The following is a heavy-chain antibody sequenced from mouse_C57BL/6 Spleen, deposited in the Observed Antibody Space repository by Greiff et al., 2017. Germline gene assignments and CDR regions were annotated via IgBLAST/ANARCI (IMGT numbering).Heavy chain of an antibody. J-gene: IGHJ3*01. CDR2: IDPNSGGT. V-gene: IGHV1-72*01. CDR3: ARGGNSFAF. Sequence: QVQLQQPGAELVKPGASVKLSCKASGYTFTSYRMHGVKQRPGRGLGWFGRIDPNSGGTKYNEKFKSKATLPVEKPSITVYMQHSRLTSEDAAVYYCARGGNSFAFWGKGTLVTVSA. D-gene: IGHD2-1*01. CDR1: GYTFTSYR.